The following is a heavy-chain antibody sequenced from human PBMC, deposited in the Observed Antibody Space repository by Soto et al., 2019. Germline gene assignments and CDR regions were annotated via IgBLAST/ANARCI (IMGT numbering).Heavy chain of an antibody. CDR1: GFTFYNYV. Sequence: EVQLLQSGGGLVQPGGSLTLSCAASGFTFYNYVMNWVRQAPGKGLEWVSAIRGSGGTTSYADSVKGRFTISRDNSKNTLYLQMNSLRAEDTAVYYCAKDFYQGVGPTNFDFWGQGTLVTVSS. V-gene: IGHV3-23*01. CDR2: IRGSGGTT. J-gene: IGHJ4*02. CDR3: AKDFYQGVGPTNFDF. D-gene: IGHD1-26*01.